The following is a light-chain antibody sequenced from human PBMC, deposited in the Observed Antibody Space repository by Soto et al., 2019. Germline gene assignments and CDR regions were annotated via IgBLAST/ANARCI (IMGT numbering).Light chain of an antibody. CDR2: DAS. CDR3: HNYNDAPFI. V-gene: IGKV1-27*01. J-gene: IGKJ4*01. CDR1: HDIGKS. Sequence: DFQMTQFPPSLSASIGDRVNVTCRASHDIGKSLAWYQQRPGKSPSLLIYDASTLQSGVPARFSGSGSGTDFTLAINTLRPEAVATYYCHNYNDAPFIFGGGTKVEVK.